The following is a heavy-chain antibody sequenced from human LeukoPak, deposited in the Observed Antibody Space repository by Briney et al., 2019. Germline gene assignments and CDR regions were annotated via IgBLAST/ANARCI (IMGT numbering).Heavy chain of an antibody. J-gene: IGHJ4*02. D-gene: IGHD6-13*01. CDR2: ISYDGSNK. CDR3: ARDGLSYSSSWYVNSNFDY. V-gene: IGHV3-30*04. CDR1: GFTFSSYA. Sequence: TGGSLRLSCAASGFTFSSYAMHWVRQAPGKGLEWVAVISYDGSNKYYADSVKGRFTISRDNSKNTLYLQMNSLRAEDTAVYYCARDGLSYSSSWYVNSNFDYWGQGTLVTVSS.